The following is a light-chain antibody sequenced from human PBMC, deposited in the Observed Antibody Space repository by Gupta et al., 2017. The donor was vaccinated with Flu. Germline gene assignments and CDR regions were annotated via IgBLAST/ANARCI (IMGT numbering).Light chain of an antibody. J-gene: IGLJ2*01. CDR2: EVS. CDR3: CSFGSTRA. CDR1: SSDVGRYNY. Sequence: QSALTQPASVSGSPGQSITISCPGTSSDVGRYNYVSWYQHHPGKAPKLVIFEVSNRPSGVSNRFSGFKSANTATLTISGLQPEDEADYYCCSFGSTRAFGGGTKLTVL. V-gene: IGLV2-14*01.